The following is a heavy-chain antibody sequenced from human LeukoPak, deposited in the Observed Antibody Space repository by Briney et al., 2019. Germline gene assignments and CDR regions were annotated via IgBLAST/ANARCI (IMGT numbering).Heavy chain of an antibody. D-gene: IGHD6-13*01. CDR3: ARGGYSRRYYYGMDV. CDR1: GGSISSYY. V-gene: IGHV4-59*01. J-gene: IGHJ6*02. Sequence: SETLSLTCTVSGGSISSYYWSWIRQPPGKGLEWIGYIYYSGSTNYNPSLKSRVTISVDTSKNQFSLKLSSVTAADTAVYYCARGGYSRRYYYGMDVWGQGTTVTVSS. CDR2: IYYSGST.